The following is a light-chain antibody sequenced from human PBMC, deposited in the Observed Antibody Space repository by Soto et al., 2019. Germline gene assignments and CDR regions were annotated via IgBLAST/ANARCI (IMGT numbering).Light chain of an antibody. Sequence: QSVLTQPPSVSGAPGQRVTISCTGSSSNIGAGYDVHWYQQLPGTAPKLLIYGNTNRPSGVPDRFSGSKSGTSASLAITGLQAEDEADYYCQSYGGSLSVLWVFGGGTKLTVL. V-gene: IGLV1-40*01. CDR2: GNT. CDR3: QSYGGSLSVLWV. CDR1: SSNIGAGYD. J-gene: IGLJ3*02.